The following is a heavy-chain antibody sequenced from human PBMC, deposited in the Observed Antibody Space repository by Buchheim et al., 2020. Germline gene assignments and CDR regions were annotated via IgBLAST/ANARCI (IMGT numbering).Heavy chain of an antibody. CDR3: ARAPTYYDFWSGYHPLYGMDV. Sequence: QVQLQESGPGLVKPSQTLSLTCTVSGGSISSGDYYWSWIRQPPGKGLEWIGYIYYSGSTYYNPSLKSRVTISVDTSKNQFSLKLSSVTAADTAVYYCARAPTYYDFWSGYHPLYGMDVWGQGTT. CDR1: GGSISSGDYY. J-gene: IGHJ6*02. CDR2: IYYSGST. V-gene: IGHV4-30-4*01. D-gene: IGHD3-3*01.